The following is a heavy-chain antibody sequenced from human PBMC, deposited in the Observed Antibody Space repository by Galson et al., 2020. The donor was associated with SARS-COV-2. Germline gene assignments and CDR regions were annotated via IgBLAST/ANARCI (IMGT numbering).Heavy chain of an antibody. CDR1: GFTFSSYG. D-gene: IGHD1-26*01. V-gene: IGHV3-33*01. CDR3: AREGQVGATTGVDY. CDR2: IWYDGSNK. J-gene: IGHJ4*02. Sequence: GGSLRLSCAASGFTFSSYGMHWVRQAPGKGLEWVAVIWYDGSNKYYADSVKGRFTISRDNSKNTLYLQMNSLRAEDTAVYYCAREGQVGATTGVDYWGQGTLVTVSS.